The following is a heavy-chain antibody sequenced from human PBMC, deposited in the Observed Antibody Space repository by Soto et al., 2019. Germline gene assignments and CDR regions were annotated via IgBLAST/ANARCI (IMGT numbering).Heavy chain of an antibody. CDR1: GYTFTSYD. D-gene: IGHD5-18*01. CDR3: ARGSRGYSYPDY. V-gene: IGHV1-8*01. CDR2: MNPNSGNT. J-gene: IGHJ4*02. Sequence: QVQLVQSGAEVRKPGASVKVSCKASGYTFTSYDINWVRQATGQGLEWMGWMNPNSGNTVYAQKFQDRVTMTKNTSITTAYMELSSLKSEDTAVYFCARGSRGYSYPDYWGQGTLVTVSS.